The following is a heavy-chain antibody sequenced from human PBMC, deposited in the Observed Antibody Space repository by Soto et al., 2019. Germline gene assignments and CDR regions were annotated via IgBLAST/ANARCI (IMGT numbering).Heavy chain of an antibody. CDR2: ISAYNGNT. D-gene: IGHD6-19*01. V-gene: IGHV1-18*04. CDR1: GYTFTSYG. J-gene: IGHJ6*02. Sequence: ASVKVSCKASGYTFTSYGISWVRQAPGQGLEWMGWISAYNGNTNYAQKLQGRVTMTTDTSTSTAYMELRSLRSDDTAVYYCAREGIAVAGRKNYYYYGMDVWGQGTTVTVSS. CDR3: AREGIAVAGRKNYYYYGMDV.